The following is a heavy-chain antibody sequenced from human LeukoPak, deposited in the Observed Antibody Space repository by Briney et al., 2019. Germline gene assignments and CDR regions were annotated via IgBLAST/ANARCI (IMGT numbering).Heavy chain of an antibody. CDR2: ISWNSGSI. CDR1: GFIFNNYA. V-gene: IGHV3-9*01. D-gene: IGHD2-8*01. J-gene: IGHJ5*02. Sequence: GRSLRLSCAGSGFIFNNYAMHWVRRPPGKGLEWVSGISWNSGSIDYADSVKGRFTISRDNAKNSLYLQMNSLRAEDTAIYYCARVPTNSWYNWFDPWGQGTLVTVSS. CDR3: ARVPTNSWYNWFDP.